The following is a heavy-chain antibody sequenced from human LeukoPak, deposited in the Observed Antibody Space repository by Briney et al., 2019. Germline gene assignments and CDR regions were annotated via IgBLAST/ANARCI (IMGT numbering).Heavy chain of an antibody. V-gene: IGHV4-34*01. Sequence: SETLSLTCAVYGGSFSGYYWSWIRHPPGKGREWIGEINHSGSTNYNPSLKSRVTISVDTSKNQFSLKLSSVTAADTAVYYCARGDYYDSEFDYWGQGTLVTVSS. CDR1: GGSFSGYY. CDR2: INHSGST. D-gene: IGHD3-22*01. CDR3: ARGDYYDSEFDY. J-gene: IGHJ4*02.